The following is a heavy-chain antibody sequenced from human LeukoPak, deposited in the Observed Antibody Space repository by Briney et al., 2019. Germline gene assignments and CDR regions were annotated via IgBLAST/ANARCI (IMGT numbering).Heavy chain of an antibody. Sequence: GGSLRLSCAASGLTFSSYSMNWVRQAPGKGLEWVSYISSSSSTIYYADSVKGRFTISRDNAKNSLYLQMNSLRAEDTAVYYCASQGLRWSTYYFDYWGQGTLVTVSS. CDR1: GLTFSSYS. D-gene: IGHD4-23*01. CDR3: ASQGLRWSTYYFDY. CDR2: ISSSSSTI. J-gene: IGHJ4*02. V-gene: IGHV3-48*04.